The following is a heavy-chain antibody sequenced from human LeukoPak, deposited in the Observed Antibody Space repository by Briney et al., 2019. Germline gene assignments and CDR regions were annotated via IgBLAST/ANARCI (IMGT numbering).Heavy chain of an antibody. D-gene: IGHD5-24*01. V-gene: IGHV3-23*01. CDR2: ISGSGGST. Sequence: GGTLRLSCAASGFTFSSYGMSWVRQAPGKGLEWVSAISGSGGSTYYADPVKGRFTISRDNSKNTLYLQMNSLRAEDTAVYYCAKEREARDGLHSFVDYWGQGTLVTVSS. CDR3: AKEREARDGLHSFVDY. J-gene: IGHJ4*02. CDR1: GFTFSSYG.